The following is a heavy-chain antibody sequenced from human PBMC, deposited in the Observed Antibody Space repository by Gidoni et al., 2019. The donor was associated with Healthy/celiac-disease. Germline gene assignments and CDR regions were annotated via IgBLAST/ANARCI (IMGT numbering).Heavy chain of an antibody. J-gene: IGHJ4*02. CDR2: IYLGDSDT. CDR1: GYSFTSYW. D-gene: IGHD6-13*01. CDR3: ARQRGLAAACHFDY. V-gene: IGHV5-51*01. Sequence: EVQLVQSVAEVKQPGESLKISCKGSGYSFTSYWIGWVRQMRGKGLEWMVFIYLGDSDTRYSTSFQGQVTIAADKSISTAYLQWSSLKASDTAMYYCARQRGLAAACHFDYWGQGTLVTVSS.